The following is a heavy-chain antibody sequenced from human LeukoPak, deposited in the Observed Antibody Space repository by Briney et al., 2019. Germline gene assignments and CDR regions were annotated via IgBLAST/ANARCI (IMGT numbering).Heavy chain of an antibody. D-gene: IGHD2-2*01. CDR1: GFTFSSDA. CDR2: ISGSGAGT. J-gene: IGHJ4*02. CDR3: VTSSAYY. V-gene: IGHV3-23*01. Sequence: GGSLRLSCSASGFTFSSDAMSWVRQAPGKGLEWVSAISGSGAGTHYADSVKGRFTISRDTSKNTLYLQMNSLRAEDTAVYYCVTSSAYYWGQGTLVTVSS.